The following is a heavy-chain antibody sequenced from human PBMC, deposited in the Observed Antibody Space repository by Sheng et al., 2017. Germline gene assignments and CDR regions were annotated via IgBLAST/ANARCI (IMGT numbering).Heavy chain of an antibody. CDR2: IVPAFGTI. CDR3: ARIFGNSASVTYYYGMDV. D-gene: IGHD3-10*01. CDR1: GGVFGTYA. Sequence: QVQLVQSGAEAKKPGSSVKVSCKASGGVFGTYAIGWVLQAPAQGLEWMGGIVPAFGTIKYAQKFQGRVTITADASTNIAYMELRSLKSEDTAVYFCARIFGNSASVTYYYGMDVWGQGT. J-gene: IGHJ6*02. V-gene: IGHV1-69*01.